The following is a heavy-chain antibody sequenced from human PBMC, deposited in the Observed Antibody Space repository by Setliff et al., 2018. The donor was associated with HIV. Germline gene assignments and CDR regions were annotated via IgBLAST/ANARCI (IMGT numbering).Heavy chain of an antibody. J-gene: IGHJ5*02. Sequence: SETLSLTCSVSGASISSSPYYWAWIRQPPGKGLEWIATISYSGSTHYNLALMSRVTISMDTSRDQFSVKLSSVTAADTAIYYCATLNFPLNWFDPWGQGTPVTVSS. CDR2: ISYSGST. CDR3: ATLNFPLNWFDP. V-gene: IGHV4-39*01. CDR1: GASISSSPYY.